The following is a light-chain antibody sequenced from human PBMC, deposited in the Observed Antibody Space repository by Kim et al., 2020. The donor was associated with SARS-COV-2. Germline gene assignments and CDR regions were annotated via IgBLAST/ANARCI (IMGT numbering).Light chain of an antibody. V-gene: IGKV1-5*03. CDR1: HSISHC. CDR3: QQYSSDSGS. CDR2: KAS. Sequence: DIQMTQSPSTLSASVGDRVTITCRASHSISHCLAWYQQKPGKAPELLIYKASILKSGVPSRFSGSGSGTEFTLAISSLQPGDSASYYCQQYSSDSGSFGQGTKLEI. J-gene: IGKJ2*01.